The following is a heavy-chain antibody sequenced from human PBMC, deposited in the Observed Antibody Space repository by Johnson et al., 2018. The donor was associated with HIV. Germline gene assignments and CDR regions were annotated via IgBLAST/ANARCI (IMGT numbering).Heavy chain of an antibody. CDR2: ISYDGSNK. Sequence: QVQLVESGGGVVQPGRSLRLSCAASGFTFSSYAMHWVRQAPGKGREWVAVISYDGSNKYYADSVKGRFPISRDNSKNTLYLQMNSLRAEDTAVYYCAREDQNWNYDHAFDIWGQGTMVTVSS. CDR3: AREDQNWNYDHAFDI. CDR1: GFTFSSYA. D-gene: IGHD1-7*01. J-gene: IGHJ3*02. V-gene: IGHV3-30*04.